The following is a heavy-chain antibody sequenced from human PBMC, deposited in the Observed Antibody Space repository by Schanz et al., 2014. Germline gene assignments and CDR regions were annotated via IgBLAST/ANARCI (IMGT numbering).Heavy chain of an antibody. CDR1: RYTFNTYG. CDR3: ARGPSQGYSYGHNIGAYYYGMDV. V-gene: IGHV1-18*01. Sequence: QGQLVQSGPEVKEPGASVKVSCEASRYTFNTYGLNWVRQAPGQGLEWMGWISAYTNNTNYAQKVQSRVTMTTDTSTGTAYMELRSLRSDDTAVYYCARGPSQGYSYGHNIGAYYYGMDVWGQGTTVTVSS. J-gene: IGHJ6*02. CDR2: ISAYTNNT. D-gene: IGHD5-18*01.